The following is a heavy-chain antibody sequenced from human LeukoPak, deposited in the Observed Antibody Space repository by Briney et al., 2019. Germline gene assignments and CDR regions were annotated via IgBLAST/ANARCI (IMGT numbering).Heavy chain of an antibody. J-gene: IGHJ3*02. CDR1: GFTFSRYW. CDR3: ARGLAVTARGSFDI. Sequence: GGSLRLSCAASGFTFSRYWITWVRQAPGKGLEWVANIKQDESEKYYVDSVKGQFTISRDNAKNSLYLQMNSLRAEDTAVYYCARGLAVTARGSFDIWGQGTMVTVSS. V-gene: IGHV3-7*03. D-gene: IGHD6-19*01. CDR2: IKQDESEK.